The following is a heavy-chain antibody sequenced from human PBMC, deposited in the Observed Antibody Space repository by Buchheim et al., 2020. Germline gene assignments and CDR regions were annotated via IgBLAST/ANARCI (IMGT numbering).Heavy chain of an antibody. CDR3: ARDRGTENTPGFY. CDR2: ISSGSSYI. CDR1: GFTFSAYN. J-gene: IGHJ4*02. V-gene: IGHV3-21*06. Sequence: EVQLVVSGGGLVKPGGSLRLSCAASGFTFSAYNMNWVRQAPGKGLEWVSSISSGSSYIFYAASVKGRFTISRDNVKNSLYLQMNSLRAEDTAVYYCARDRGTENTPGFYWGQGTL. D-gene: IGHD3-10*01.